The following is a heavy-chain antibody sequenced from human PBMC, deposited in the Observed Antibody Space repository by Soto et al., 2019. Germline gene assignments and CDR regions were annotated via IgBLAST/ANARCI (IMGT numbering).Heavy chain of an antibody. Sequence: ASVKVSCKASGYTFTGYYMHWVRQAPGQGLEWMGWINPNSGGTNYAQKFQGRVTMTRDTSISTAYMELSRLRSDDTAVYYSAREAAYYDILTGYSNYYYGMDVWGQGTTVTVSS. CDR1: GYTFTGYY. V-gene: IGHV1-2*02. CDR2: INPNSGGT. D-gene: IGHD3-9*01. CDR3: AREAAYYDILTGYSNYYYGMDV. J-gene: IGHJ6*02.